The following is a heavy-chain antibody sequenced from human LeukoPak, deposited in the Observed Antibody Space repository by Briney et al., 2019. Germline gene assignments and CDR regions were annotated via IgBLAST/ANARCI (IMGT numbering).Heavy chain of an antibody. Sequence: GGSLRLSCAASGFTFSSYWMHWVRQAPGKGLVWVSRINSDGSITTHADSVRGRFTISRDNAKSTLYLQMNSLRAEDTAVYYCASSTQISKYAGYWGQGALVTVSS. D-gene: IGHD2-2*01. V-gene: IGHV3-74*01. CDR1: GFTFSSYW. CDR3: ASSTQISKYAGY. CDR2: INSDGSIT. J-gene: IGHJ4*02.